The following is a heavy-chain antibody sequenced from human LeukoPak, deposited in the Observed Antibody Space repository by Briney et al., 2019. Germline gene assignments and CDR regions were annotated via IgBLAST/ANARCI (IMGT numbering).Heavy chain of an antibody. V-gene: IGHV3-73*01. CDR2: IRSKANSYAT. CDR3: TRLTVVTPE. Sequence: TGGSLKLSCAASGFTISGSAMHWVRQASGKGLEWVGRIRSKANSYATAYAASVKGRFTISRDDSKNTAYLQMNSLKTEDTAVYYCTRLTVVTPEWGQGTLVTVAS. J-gene: IGHJ4*02. D-gene: IGHD4-23*01. CDR1: GFTISGSA.